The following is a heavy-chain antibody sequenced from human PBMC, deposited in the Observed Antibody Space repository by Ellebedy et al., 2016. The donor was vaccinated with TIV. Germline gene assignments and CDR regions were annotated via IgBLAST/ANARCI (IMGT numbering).Heavy chain of an antibody. D-gene: IGHD4-17*01. CDR1: GFTFGDYY. V-gene: IGHV3-11*01. Sequence: PGGSLRLSCAASGFTFGDYYMNWVRQAPGKGLEWISCISSTGTTVYYADSVKGRFTISRDNAKNSLYLQMNSLRAEDTVLYYCARDYGDYYFDYWGQGTLVTVSS. CDR3: ARDYGDYYFDY. CDR2: ISSTGTTV. J-gene: IGHJ4*02.